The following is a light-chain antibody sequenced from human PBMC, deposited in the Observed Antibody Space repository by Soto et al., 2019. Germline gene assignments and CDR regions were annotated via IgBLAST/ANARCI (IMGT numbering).Light chain of an antibody. CDR1: TEAVNCSHY. CDR2: DTS. Sequence: QAVVTQEPSLTVSPGGTVTLTCGSSTEAVNCSHYPYWFQQKPGQAPRTLIYDTSNKFSWTPARFSGSLLGGKAALTLSVAQPEDEAEYYCLLSYSGARPHVFGSGTKVTVL. CDR3: LLSYSGARPHV. J-gene: IGLJ1*01. V-gene: IGLV7-46*01.